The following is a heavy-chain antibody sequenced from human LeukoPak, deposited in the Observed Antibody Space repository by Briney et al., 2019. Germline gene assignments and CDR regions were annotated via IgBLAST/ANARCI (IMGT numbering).Heavy chain of an antibody. CDR3: AKTQRPWTFDY. Sequence: GGSLRLSCGASGFTFSNYDMAWVRQAPGKGLEWVSAITGSGADTNSADSVKGRFTISRDNSKSTLYLQMNSLRAEDTAVYYCAKTQRPWTFDYWGQGTLVTVSS. V-gene: IGHV3-23*01. CDR2: ITGSGADT. CDR1: GFTFSNYD. J-gene: IGHJ4*02. D-gene: IGHD1-1*01.